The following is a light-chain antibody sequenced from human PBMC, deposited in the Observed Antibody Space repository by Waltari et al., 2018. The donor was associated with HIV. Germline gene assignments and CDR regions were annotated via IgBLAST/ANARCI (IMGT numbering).Light chain of an antibody. CDR2: WAS. CDR3: QQYYSTPPT. J-gene: IGKJ1*01. V-gene: IGKV4-1*01. Sequence: DIVMTQSPHSLALSLGERATINCKSSQSIFYSSGNANYLAWYQQKPGQSPKLLIYWASSRASGVPDRFSGSGSRTDFTLSMSSLQSEDVAVYFCQQYYSTPPTFGQGTRVEIK. CDR1: QSIFYSSGNANY.